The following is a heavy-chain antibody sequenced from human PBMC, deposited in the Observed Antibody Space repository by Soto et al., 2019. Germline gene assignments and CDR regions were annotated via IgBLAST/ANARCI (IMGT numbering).Heavy chain of an antibody. CDR2: VSGSGDAT. D-gene: IGHD2-8*02. CDR1: GFTFRNYA. CDR3: AKVALTGGSFEMRYYFDY. V-gene: IGHV3-23*01. J-gene: IGHJ4*02. Sequence: EVQLLESGGGSVQPGGSLRLSCAASGFTFRNYAMRWVRQAPGKGLEWVSAVSGSGDATYYADSVKGRFTISRDNSKNTLFLQMRSLRAEDTALYYCAKVALTGGSFEMRYYFDYWGQGTLVTVSS.